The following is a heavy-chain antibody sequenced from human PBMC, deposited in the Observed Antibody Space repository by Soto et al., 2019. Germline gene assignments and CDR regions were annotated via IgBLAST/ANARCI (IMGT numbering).Heavy chain of an antibody. CDR3: ARYQEAAAFND. Sequence: QVQLVQSGAEVRKPGASVKVSCKASGFPFTSLDINWVRQAPGQGLEWVGYMTPSGYIGFAQKFRGRVSMDKDAYTSTVSMELSSLRSDDTAVYYCARYQEAAAFNDWGQGTLVTVSS. CDR1: GFPFTSLD. D-gene: IGHD6-25*01. J-gene: IGHJ4*02. V-gene: IGHV1-8*01. CDR2: MTPSGYI.